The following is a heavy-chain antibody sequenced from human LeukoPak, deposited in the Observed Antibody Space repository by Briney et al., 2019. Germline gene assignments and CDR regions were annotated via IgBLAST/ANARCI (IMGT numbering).Heavy chain of an antibody. CDR2: VSYDGSDK. D-gene: IGHD1-20*01. J-gene: IGHJ5*02. CDR3: ARDISGTGGFDP. V-gene: IGHV3-30-3*01. CDR1: GFTLSTCA. Sequence: GRSLRLSCAASGFTLSTCAMHWVRQAPGKGLEWVAVVSYDGSDKYYADSVKGRFTISRDNSKNTVYLQMNSLRAEDTAVYYCARDISGTGGFDPRGQGTLVTVSS.